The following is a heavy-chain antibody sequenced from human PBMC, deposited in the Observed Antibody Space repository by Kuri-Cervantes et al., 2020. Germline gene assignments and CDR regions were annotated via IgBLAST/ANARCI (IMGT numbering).Heavy chain of an antibody. J-gene: IGHJ6*03. D-gene: IGHD3-3*01. CDR2: IYYSGST. V-gene: IGHV4-39*01. CDR1: GGSISSSSYY. CDR3: ARSTHFWSGYSPLYMDV. Sequence: ESLKISCTVSGGSISSSSYYWGWIRQPPGKGLEWIGSIYYSGSTYYNPSLKSRVTISVDTPKNQFSLKLSSVTAADTVVYYCARSTHFWSGYSPLYMDVWGKGTTVTVSS.